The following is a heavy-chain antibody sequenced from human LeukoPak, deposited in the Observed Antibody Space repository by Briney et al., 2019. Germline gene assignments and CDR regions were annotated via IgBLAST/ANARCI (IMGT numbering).Heavy chain of an antibody. CDR3: AREEIAARYGMDV. J-gene: IGHJ6*02. CDR2: ISSSGSTI. Sequence: PGGSLRLSCAASAFTFSSYAMAWVRQAPGKGLEWVSYISSSGSTIYYADSVKGRFTISRDNAKNSLYLQMNSLRAEDTAVYYCAREEIAARYGMDVWGQGTTVTVSS. D-gene: IGHD6-6*01. CDR1: AFTFSSYA. V-gene: IGHV3-48*03.